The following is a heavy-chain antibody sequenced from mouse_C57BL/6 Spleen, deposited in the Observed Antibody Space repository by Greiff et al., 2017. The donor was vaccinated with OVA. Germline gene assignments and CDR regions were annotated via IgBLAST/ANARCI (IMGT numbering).Heavy chain of an antibody. CDR2: IDPEDGET. Sequence: VQLQQSGAELVKPGASVKLSCTASGFNIKDYYMHWVKQRTEQGLEWIGRIDPEDGETKYAPKFQGKATITADTSSNKAYLQLSSLTSEDTAVYYGAFYYYGSSSYYAMDYWGQGTSVTVSS. CDR1: GFNIKDYY. CDR3: AFYYYGSSSYYAMDY. J-gene: IGHJ4*01. V-gene: IGHV14-2*01. D-gene: IGHD1-1*01.